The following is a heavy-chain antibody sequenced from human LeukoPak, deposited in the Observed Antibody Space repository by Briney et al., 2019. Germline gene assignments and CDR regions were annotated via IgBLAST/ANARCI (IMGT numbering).Heavy chain of an antibody. V-gene: IGHV3-11*04. CDR3: ARGIGSSSWPLAL. Sequence: GGSLRLSCAASGFTFSDYYMSCIRQAPGKGLEWVSYISSSGRTIYYAASVKGRFTFSRDNAKNSLYLQMNSLRAEDTAVYYCARGIGSSSWPLALWGQGTLVTVSS. CDR1: GFTFSDYY. CDR2: ISSSGRTI. D-gene: IGHD6-13*01. J-gene: IGHJ4*02.